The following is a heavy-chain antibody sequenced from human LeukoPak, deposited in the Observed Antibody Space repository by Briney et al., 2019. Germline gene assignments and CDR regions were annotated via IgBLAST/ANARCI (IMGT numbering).Heavy chain of an antibody. J-gene: IGHJ4*02. V-gene: IGHV1-69*13. CDR3: ARESSSWNPFDY. Sequence: GASVKVSCKASGGTFSSYAISWVRQAPGQGLEWMGGIIPIFGTANYAQKFQGRVTITADESTSTAYMELSSLRSEDTAVYYCARESSSWNPFDYWGQGTLVTVSS. CDR1: GGTFSSYA. CDR2: IIPIFGTA. D-gene: IGHD6-13*01.